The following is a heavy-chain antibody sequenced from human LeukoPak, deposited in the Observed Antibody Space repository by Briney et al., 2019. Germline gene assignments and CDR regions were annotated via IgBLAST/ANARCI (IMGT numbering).Heavy chain of an antibody. D-gene: IGHD3-10*01. J-gene: IGHJ4*02. CDR1: GDSISIYY. V-gene: IGHV4-59*01. CDR3: ARDRELGY. Sequence: SETLSLTCTVSGDSISIYYWSWIRQPPGKGLEWIGYIYNSGSTNYNPSLKSRVTISVDTSKNQFSLKLTSVTAADTAVYYCARDRELGYWGQGTLVTVSS. CDR2: IYNSGST.